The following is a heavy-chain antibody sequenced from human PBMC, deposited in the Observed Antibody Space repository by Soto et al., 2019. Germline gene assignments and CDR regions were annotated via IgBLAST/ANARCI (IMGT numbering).Heavy chain of an antibody. J-gene: IGHJ4*02. CDR1: GGSISSGGFY. CDR2: ISYSGST. D-gene: IGHD2-8*01. CDR3: AVRYNYRYY. V-gene: IGHV4-31*04. Sequence: QVRLQESGRGVAKFSQTLFLTCTVSGGSISSGGFYWGWIRQHPGKGLEWIGYISYSGSTYYNPSLKSRVTIPVATYKNQFPLKLSSVTAADTAVYFSAVRYNYRYYWGQGTLVTVSS.